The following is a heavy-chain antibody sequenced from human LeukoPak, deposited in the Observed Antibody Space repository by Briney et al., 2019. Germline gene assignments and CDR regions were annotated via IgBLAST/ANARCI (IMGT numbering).Heavy chain of an antibody. J-gene: IGHJ6*04. Sequence: GGSLRLSCAASGGFTFFNHAMGWVRQAPGKGLERGAVISYDGSNKYYADSVKGRFTISRDNSKNTLYLQMNSLRAEDTAVYYCAKDLTMVRRGMDVWGKGTTVTVSS. V-gene: IGHV3-30*18. CDR2: ISYDGSNK. CDR1: GGFTFFNHA. D-gene: IGHD3-10*01. CDR3: AKDLTMVRRGMDV.